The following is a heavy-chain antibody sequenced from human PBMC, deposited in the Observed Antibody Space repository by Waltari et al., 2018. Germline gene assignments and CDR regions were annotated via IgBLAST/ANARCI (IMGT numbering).Heavy chain of an antibody. J-gene: IGHJ4*02. CDR2: INHSGST. CDR3: ARERRVGATRDWQFDY. Sequence: ETLSLTCAVYGGSFSGYYWSWIRQPPGKGLEWIGEINHSGSTNYNPSLKSRVTISVDTSKNQFSLKLSSVTAADTAVYYCARERRVGATRDWQFDYWGQGTLVTVSS. V-gene: IGHV4-34*01. CDR1: GGSFSGYY. D-gene: IGHD1-26*01.